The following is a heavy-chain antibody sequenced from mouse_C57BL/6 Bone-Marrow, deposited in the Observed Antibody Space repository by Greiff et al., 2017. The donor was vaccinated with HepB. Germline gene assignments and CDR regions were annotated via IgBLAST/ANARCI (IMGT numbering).Heavy chain of an antibody. CDR2: IDPNSGGT. Sequence: QVQLQQPGAELVKPGASVKLSCKASGYTFTSYWMHWVKQRPGRGLEWIGRIDPNSGGTKYNEKFKSKATLTVDKPSSTAYMQISSLTSEDSAVYYCARSIHYYGSPNYYAMDYWGQGTSVTVSS. CDR3: ARSIHYYGSPNYYAMDY. V-gene: IGHV1-72*01. CDR1: GYTFTSYW. D-gene: IGHD1-1*01. J-gene: IGHJ4*01.